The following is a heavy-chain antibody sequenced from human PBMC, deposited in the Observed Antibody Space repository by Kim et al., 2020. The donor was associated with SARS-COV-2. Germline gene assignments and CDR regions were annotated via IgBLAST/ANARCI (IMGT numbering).Heavy chain of an antibody. V-gene: IGHV1-18*01. CDR1: GYTFTSYG. J-gene: IGHJ4*02. CDR2: ISAYNGNT. CDR3: AREAGELRYFDWLTKGRGYFDY. Sequence: ASVKVSCKASGYTFTSYGISWVRQAPVQGLEWMGWISAYNGNTNYAQKLQGRVTMTTDTSTSTAYMELRSLRSDDTAVYYCAREAGELRYFDWLTKGRGYFDYWGQGTLVTVSS. D-gene: IGHD3-9*01.